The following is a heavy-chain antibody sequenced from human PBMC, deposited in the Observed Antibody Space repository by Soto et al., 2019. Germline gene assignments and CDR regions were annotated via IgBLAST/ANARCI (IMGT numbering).Heavy chain of an antibody. CDR1: GDSVSSNSVA. Sequence: SQTLSLTCAISGDSVSSNSVAWNWIRQSPSRGLEWLGRTYYRSKWYNDYAVSVKSRITINPDTSKNQFSLQLNSVSPGDTAVYYCAREHIFVAYNWFDPWGHGTLVTVSS. D-gene: IGHD2-21*01. J-gene: IGHJ5*02. V-gene: IGHV6-1*01. CDR2: TYYRSKWYN. CDR3: AREHIFVAYNWFDP.